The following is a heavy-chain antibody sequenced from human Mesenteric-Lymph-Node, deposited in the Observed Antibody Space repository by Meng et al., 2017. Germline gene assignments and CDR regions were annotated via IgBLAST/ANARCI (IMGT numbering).Heavy chain of an antibody. CDR1: GGSINSATYY. D-gene: IGHD5-24*01. V-gene: IGHV4-61*02. CDR2: IYTTGSS. J-gene: IGHJ3*01. Sequence: SETLSLTCTVSGGSINSATYYWTWIRQPAGKGLEWIGRIYTTGSSDYNPSLKSRVTISIDKSKNQFSLRLSSVTAADTALYYCARDAGSRDGYNRAYDSFDVWGQGTTVTVSS. CDR3: ARDAGSRDGYNRAYDSFDV.